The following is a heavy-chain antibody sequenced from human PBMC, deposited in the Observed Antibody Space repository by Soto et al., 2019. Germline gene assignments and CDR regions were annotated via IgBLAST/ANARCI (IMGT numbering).Heavy chain of an antibody. CDR1: GYNFTNFV. D-gene: IGHD4-17*01. V-gene: IGHV1-18*01. Sequence: QVQLLQSGAEVKKPGASVTVSCKASGYNFTNFVISWVRQAPGQGLDWMGWISIRSGNTDYAQNVQGRLTITTDTPTRTVYMELRALRSGDKAMYYCARLRAGGYGDYEFANLGQGTLVTVSS. CDR2: ISIRSGNT. CDR3: ARLRAGGYGDYEFAN. J-gene: IGHJ4*02.